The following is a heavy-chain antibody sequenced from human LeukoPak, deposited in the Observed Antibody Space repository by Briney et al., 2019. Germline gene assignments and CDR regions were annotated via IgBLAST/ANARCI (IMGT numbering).Heavy chain of an antibody. J-gene: IGHJ6*03. D-gene: IGHD2-2*01. Sequence: ASVKVSCKASGYTFSDVYIHWVRQAPGQGLEWMGWINPKSGGTKYAQKFQGRVTMTRDTSISIVYMDLTTLRSDDTAVYYCARVAAMGNFRMDVWGKGTTVTVSS. CDR1: GYTFSDVY. CDR2: INPKSGGT. CDR3: ARVAAMGNFRMDV. V-gene: IGHV1-2*02.